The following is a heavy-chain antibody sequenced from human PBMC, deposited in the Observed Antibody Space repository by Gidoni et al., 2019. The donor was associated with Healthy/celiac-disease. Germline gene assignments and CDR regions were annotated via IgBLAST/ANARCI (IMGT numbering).Heavy chain of an antibody. CDR1: GFTVSSNY. CDR3: ARSPGDYFDY. V-gene: IGHV3-53*04. D-gene: IGHD3-10*01. CDR2: IYSGGST. J-gene: IGHJ4*02. Sequence: EVQLVESGGGLVQPGGSLRLSCAASGFTVSSNYMSWFRQALGKGLEWVSVIYSGGSTYYADSVKGRFTISRHNSKNTLYLKMNSLRAEDTAVYYCARSPGDYFDYWGQGTLVTVSS.